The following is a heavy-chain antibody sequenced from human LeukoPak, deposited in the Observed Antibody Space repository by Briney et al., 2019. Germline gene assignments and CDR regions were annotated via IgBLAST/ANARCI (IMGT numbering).Heavy chain of an antibody. Sequence: SETLSLTCTVSGSSINGGNYYWTWLRQPAGKGLEWIGRISPSGSTNHNPSLTSRVTISVDTSKNQFSLKLNFVTAADTAVYYCARVSYQEGVDYWGQGTLVTVSS. D-gene: IGHD2-2*01. J-gene: IGHJ4*02. CDR3: ARVSYQEGVDY. V-gene: IGHV4-61*02. CDR1: GSSINGGNYY. CDR2: ISPSGST.